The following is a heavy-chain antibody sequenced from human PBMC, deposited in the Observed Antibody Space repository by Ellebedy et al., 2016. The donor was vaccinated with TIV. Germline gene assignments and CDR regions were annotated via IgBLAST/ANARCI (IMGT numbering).Heavy chain of an antibody. Sequence: SETLSLXXTVSGGSISSYYWSWIRQPPEKRLEWIGYTHYSGSTNYSPSLKSRVTISVDTSKNHFSLKLSSVTAADTAVYYRARFGSYWGQGTLVTVSS. CDR1: GGSISSYY. J-gene: IGHJ4*02. CDR3: ARFGSY. CDR2: THYSGST. D-gene: IGHD3-10*01. V-gene: IGHV4-59*12.